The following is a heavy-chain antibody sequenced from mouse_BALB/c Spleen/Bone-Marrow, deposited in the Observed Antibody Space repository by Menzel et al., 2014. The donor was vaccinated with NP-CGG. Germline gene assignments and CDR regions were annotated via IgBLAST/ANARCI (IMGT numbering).Heavy chain of an antibody. J-gene: IGHJ3*01. V-gene: IGHV3-2*02. D-gene: IGHD2-4*01. Sequence: EVQLQESGPGLVKPSQSLSLTCTVTGYSITRDYAWNWIRQFTGNKLEWMGYTSYSGSTTYNPSLKSRFSITRDTSKNQFFLRLNSVTTEDTATYYCARSSSYDYDVGFAYWGQGTLVTVSA. CDR2: TSYSGST. CDR1: GYSITRDYA. CDR3: ARSSSYDYDVGFAY.